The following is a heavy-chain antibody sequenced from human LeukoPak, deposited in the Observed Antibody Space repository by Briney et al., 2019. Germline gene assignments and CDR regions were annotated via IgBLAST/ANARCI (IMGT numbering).Heavy chain of an antibody. Sequence: TLSLTCTVSGGSVSSGGYYWSWIRQHPGKGLEWIGYIYYSGSTYYNPPLKSRVTISVDTSKNQFSLKLSSVTAADTAVYYCARGYGGKRGKLDSWGQGTLVTVSS. CDR1: GGSVSSGGYY. CDR2: IYYSGST. V-gene: IGHV4-31*03. J-gene: IGHJ4*02. CDR3: ARGYGGKRGKLDS. D-gene: IGHD4-23*01.